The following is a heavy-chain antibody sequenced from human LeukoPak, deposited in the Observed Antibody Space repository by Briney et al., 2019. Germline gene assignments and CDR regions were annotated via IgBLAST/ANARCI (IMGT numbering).Heavy chain of an antibody. CDR2: INHSGST. J-gene: IGHJ4*02. Sequence: SETLSLTCAVYGGSFSGYYWSWIRQPPGKGLEWIGEINHSGSTNYNPSLESRVTISVDTSKNQFSPKLSSVTAADTAVYYCARGKNDYGDYPLDYWGQGTLVTVSS. V-gene: IGHV4-34*01. CDR3: ARGKNDYGDYPLDY. CDR1: GGSFSGYY. D-gene: IGHD4-17*01.